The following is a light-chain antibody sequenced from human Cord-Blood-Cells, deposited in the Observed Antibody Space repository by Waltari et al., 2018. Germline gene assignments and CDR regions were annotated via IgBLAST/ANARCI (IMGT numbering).Light chain of an antibody. CDR1: CHDVGSYTF. Sequence: QSAPTQSASVPGSPGQPLPISSPGPCHDVGSYTFAPSYQQHPGKAPKLMIYEVSKRPSGVSNRFSGSKSGNTASLTISGLQAEDEADYYCCSYAGSSTFVVFGGGTKLTVL. CDR2: EVS. V-gene: IGLV2-23*02. J-gene: IGLJ2*01. CDR3: CSYAGSSTFVV.